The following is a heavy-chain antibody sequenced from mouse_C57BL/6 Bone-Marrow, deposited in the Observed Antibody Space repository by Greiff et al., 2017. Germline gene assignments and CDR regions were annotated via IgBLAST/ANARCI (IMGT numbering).Heavy chain of an antibody. Sequence: EVQLQQSGPGLVKPSQSVFLTCTVTGISITTGNYRWSWLRQFPGHKLEGIGYIYYSGTITHNPSLTSRTTITRDTPKNQFYLEMNSLTAEDTATYYCARDRYYGSSYGDAMDYWGQGTTVTVSS. CDR3: ARDRYYGSSYGDAMDY. J-gene: IGHJ4*01. V-gene: IGHV3-5*01. CDR1: GISITTGNYR. CDR2: IYYSGTI. D-gene: IGHD1-1*01.